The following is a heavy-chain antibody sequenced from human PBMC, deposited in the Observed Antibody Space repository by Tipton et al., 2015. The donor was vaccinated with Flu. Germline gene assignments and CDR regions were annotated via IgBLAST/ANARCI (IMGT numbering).Heavy chain of an antibody. J-gene: IGHJ4*02. Sequence: SLRLSCAASGFTFSSHGMSWFRQAPGKGLEWVTTVSGVSGSTSYADSVKGRFTISRDNSKNILYLQMNSLRPEDTAIYYCAKDLVGATEDRIFDYWGQGTLVTVSS. V-gene: IGHV3-23*01. CDR2: VSGVSGST. D-gene: IGHD1-26*01. CDR3: AKDLVGATEDRIFDY. CDR1: GFTFSSHG.